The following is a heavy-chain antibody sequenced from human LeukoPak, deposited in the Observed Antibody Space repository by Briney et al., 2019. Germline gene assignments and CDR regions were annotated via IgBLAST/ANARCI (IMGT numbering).Heavy chain of an antibody. CDR2: IKSKTDGGTT. D-gene: IGHD2-2*02. J-gene: IGHJ4*02. V-gene: IGHV3-15*01. Sequence: PGGSLRLSCAASGFTFSNAWMSWVRQAPGKGLEWVGRIKSKTDGGTTDYAAPVKGRFTISRDDSKNTLYLQMNSLKTEDTAVYYCAREMVGYCSSTSCYTGPDYWGQGTLVTVSS. CDR3: AREMVGYCSSTSCYTGPDY. CDR1: GFTFSNAW.